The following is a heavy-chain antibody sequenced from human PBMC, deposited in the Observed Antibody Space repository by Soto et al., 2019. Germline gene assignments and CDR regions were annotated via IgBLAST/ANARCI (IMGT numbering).Heavy chain of an antibody. Sequence: QVQLQESGPGLVKPSQTLSLTCTVSGGSISSGGYYWRWIRQHPGKGLEWIGYIYYSGSTYYNPSLKSRVTISVDTSKNQFSLKLSSVTAADTAMYYCARRGVDASYDYWGQGTLVTVSS. D-gene: IGHD3-10*01. J-gene: IGHJ4*02. V-gene: IGHV4-31*03. CDR3: ARRGVDASYDY. CDR1: GGSISSGGYY. CDR2: IYYSGST.